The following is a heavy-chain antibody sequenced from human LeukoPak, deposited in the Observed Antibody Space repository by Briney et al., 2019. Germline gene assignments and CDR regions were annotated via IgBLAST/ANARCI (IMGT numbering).Heavy chain of an antibody. CDR3: AKVLRDYYDSSGYSN. CDR2: ISGSGGST. Sequence: PGGSLRLSCAASGFTFSSYAMSWVRQAPGKGLEWVSAISGSGGSTYYADSVKGRFTISRDNSKNTLYLQMNSLRAEDTAVYYCAKVLRDYYDSSGYSNWGQGTLVTVSS. D-gene: IGHD3-22*01. J-gene: IGHJ4*02. CDR1: GFTFSSYA. V-gene: IGHV3-23*01.